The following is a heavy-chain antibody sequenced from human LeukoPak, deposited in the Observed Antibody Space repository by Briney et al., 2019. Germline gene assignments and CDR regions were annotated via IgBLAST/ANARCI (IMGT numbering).Heavy chain of an antibody. CDR3: ARGPYYDYVWGSYRHFDY. V-gene: IGHV4-38-2*02. Sequence: SETLSPTCTVSGYSISSGYYWGWIRQPPGKGPEWIGSIYHSGSTYYNPSLKSRVTISVDTSKNQFSLKLSFVTAADTAVYYCARGPYYDYVWGSYRHFDYWGQGTLVTVSS. D-gene: IGHD3-16*02. CDR1: GYSISSGYY. CDR2: IYHSGST. J-gene: IGHJ4*02.